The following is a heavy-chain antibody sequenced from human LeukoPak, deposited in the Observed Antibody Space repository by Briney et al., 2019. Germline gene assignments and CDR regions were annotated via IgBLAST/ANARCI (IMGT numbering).Heavy chain of an antibody. V-gene: IGHV1-2*02. CDR2: INPNSGGT. CDR1: GYTFTGYY. CDR3: ARDMGVGVVVPAAIDY. D-gene: IGHD2-2*01. Sequence: ASVKVSCKASGYTFTGYYMHWVRQAPGQGLEWMGWINPNSGGTNYAQKFQGRVTMTRDTSISTAYMELSRLRSDDTAVYYCARDMGVGVVVPAAIDYWGQGTLVTVSS. J-gene: IGHJ4*02.